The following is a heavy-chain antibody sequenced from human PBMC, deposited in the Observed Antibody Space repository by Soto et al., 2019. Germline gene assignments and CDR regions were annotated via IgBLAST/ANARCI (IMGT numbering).Heavy chain of an antibody. J-gene: IGHJ4*02. Sequence: QVQLQQWGAGLLKPSETLSLTCAVYGGSFSGYYWSWIRQPPGKGLEWIGEINHSGSTNYNPSLKSRVTISVDTSRNQFSLKLSSVTAADTAVYYCARTYSKILDYWGQGTLVTVSS. CDR1: GGSFSGYY. V-gene: IGHV4-34*01. CDR2: INHSGST. CDR3: ARTYSKILDY. D-gene: IGHD6-13*01.